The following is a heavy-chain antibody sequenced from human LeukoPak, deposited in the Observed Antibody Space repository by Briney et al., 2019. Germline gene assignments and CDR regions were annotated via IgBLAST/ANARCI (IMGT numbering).Heavy chain of an antibody. CDR2: LKQDGSEI. CDR1: GFTFSDYW. Sequence: GGSLRLSCAASGFTFSDYWMDWVRQAPGKGLEWVAILKQDGSEILYVDSVKGRFTISRDNAKNSLYLQMNSLRAEDTAVYYCAGGAGWSIDYWGQGTLVTVSS. D-gene: IGHD2-15*01. V-gene: IGHV3-7*01. J-gene: IGHJ4*02. CDR3: AGGAGWSIDY.